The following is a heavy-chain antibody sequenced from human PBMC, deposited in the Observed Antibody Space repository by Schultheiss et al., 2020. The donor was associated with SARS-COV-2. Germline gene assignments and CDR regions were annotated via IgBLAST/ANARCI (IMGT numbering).Heavy chain of an antibody. CDR3: ARRLDTAMVTSWFDP. Sequence: SETLSLTCAVSGGSISSADNHWSWIRQPAGKGLEWIGRIYTSGSTNYNPSLKSRVTMSVDTSKNQFSLKLSSVTAADMAVYYCARRLDTAMVTSWFDPWGQGTLVTVSS. V-gene: IGHV4-61*02. CDR2: IYTSGST. D-gene: IGHD5-18*01. J-gene: IGHJ5*02. CDR1: GGSISSADNH.